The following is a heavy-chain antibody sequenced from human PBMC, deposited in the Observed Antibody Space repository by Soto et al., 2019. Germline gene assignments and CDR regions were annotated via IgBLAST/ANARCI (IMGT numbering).Heavy chain of an antibody. CDR3: ARDLLLVVPAANYFDS. J-gene: IGHJ4*02. V-gene: IGHV1-18*01. CDR1: GSTFSSYG. CDR2: ISVYNGDT. Sequence: ASVKVSCKASGSTFSSYGITWVRQAPGQGLERMGWISVYNGDTNYAQKLQGRVTMTTDTSTTTAYMELRSLRSDDTAVYYCARDLLLVVPAANYFDSWGQGTLVTVSS. D-gene: IGHD2-2*01.